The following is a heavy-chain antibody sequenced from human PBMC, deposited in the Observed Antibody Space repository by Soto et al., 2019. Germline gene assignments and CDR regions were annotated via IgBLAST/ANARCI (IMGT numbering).Heavy chain of an antibody. V-gene: IGHV1-3*01. CDR3: AREHAPLAYCGGDCLNYYYGMDV. D-gene: IGHD2-21*02. J-gene: IGHJ6*02. Sequence: GASVKVSCKASGYTFTSYAMHWVRQAPGQRLEWMGWINAGNGNTKYSQKFQGRVTTTRDTSASTAYMELSSLRSEDTAVYYCAREHAPLAYCGGDCLNYYYGMDVWGQETTVTVSS. CDR2: INAGNGNT. CDR1: GYTFTSYA.